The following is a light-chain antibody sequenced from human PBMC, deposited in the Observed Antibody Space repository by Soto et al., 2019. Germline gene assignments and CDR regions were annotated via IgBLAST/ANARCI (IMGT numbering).Light chain of an antibody. CDR1: QSVTNN. Sequence: EIVLTQSPATLSVSPGERATLSRRASQSVTNNYLAWYQQKPGQTPRLLIYDASTRATGIPARFSGSGSGTEFTLTISSLQSEDFAVYYCQQYKKWPRTFGHGTKVDIK. CDR3: QQYKKWPRT. CDR2: DAS. J-gene: IGKJ1*01. V-gene: IGKV3-15*01.